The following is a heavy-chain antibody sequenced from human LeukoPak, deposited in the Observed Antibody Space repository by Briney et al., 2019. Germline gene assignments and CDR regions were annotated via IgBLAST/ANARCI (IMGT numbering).Heavy chain of an antibody. CDR1: GYTFTSYG. D-gene: IGHD6-19*01. CDR3: ARDLAVAGTLRFYYYYGMDV. V-gene: IGHV1-18*04. J-gene: IGHJ6*04. Sequence: GASVKVSCKASGYTFTSYGISWVRQAPGQGFEWMGWISAYNGNTNYAQKLQGRVTMTTDTSTSTAYMELRSLRSDDTAVYYCARDLAVAGTLRFYYYYGMDVWGKGTTVTVSS. CDR2: ISAYNGNT.